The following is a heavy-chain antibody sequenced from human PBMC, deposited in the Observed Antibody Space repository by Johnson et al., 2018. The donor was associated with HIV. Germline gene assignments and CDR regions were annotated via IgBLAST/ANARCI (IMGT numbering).Heavy chain of an antibody. J-gene: IGHJ3*02. Sequence: QMQLVESGGGVVQPGRSLRLSCAASGFTFSSYAMHWVRQAPGKGLEWVAVISYDGSNKYYADSVKGRFTISRDNSKNTLYLQMHSLRADDTAVYYCASGEDYGGNFGALDIWGQGTMVTVSS. CDR2: ISYDGSNK. CDR3: ASGEDYGGNFGALDI. V-gene: IGHV3-30*04. CDR1: GFTFSSYA. D-gene: IGHD4-23*01.